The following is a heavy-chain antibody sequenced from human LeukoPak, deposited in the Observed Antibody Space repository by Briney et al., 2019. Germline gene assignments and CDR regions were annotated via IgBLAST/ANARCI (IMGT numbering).Heavy chain of an antibody. CDR1: GFTFSSYA. Sequence: GGSLGLSCAASGFTFSSYAMSWVGQAPGKGLEWVSAISGSGGSTYYADSVKGRFTISRDNSKNTLYLQMNSLRAEDTAVYYCAKDQELWFEPIYYYYGMDVWGQGTTVTVSS. CDR2: ISGSGGST. D-gene: IGHD3-10*01. J-gene: IGHJ6*02. V-gene: IGHV3-23*01. CDR3: AKDQELWFEPIYYYYGMDV.